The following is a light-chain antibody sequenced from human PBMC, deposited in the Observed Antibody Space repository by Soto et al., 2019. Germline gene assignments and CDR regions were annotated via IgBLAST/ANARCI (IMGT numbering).Light chain of an antibody. CDR2: ENN. Sequence: QSVLTQPPSVSAAPGQKVTISCSGSSSNIGNNYVSWYQQLPGTAPKLLIYENNKRPSGIPDRFSGSKSGTSATLGITGLPNGDEADYYCGTWDSSLSACVFGTGTKLTVL. J-gene: IGLJ1*01. V-gene: IGLV1-51*02. CDR3: GTWDSSLSACV. CDR1: SSNIGNNY.